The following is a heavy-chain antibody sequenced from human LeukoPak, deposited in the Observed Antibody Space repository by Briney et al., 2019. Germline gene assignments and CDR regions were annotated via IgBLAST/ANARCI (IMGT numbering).Heavy chain of an antibody. CDR3: ARDRWELTGIFDY. Sequence: GGTLRLSCAASGFTFSSYGMSWVRQAPGKGLEWVANIKQDGSEKYYVDSVKGRFTISRDNAKNSLYLQMNSLRAEDTAVYYCARDRWELTGIFDYWGQGTLVTVSS. V-gene: IGHV3-7*01. CDR2: IKQDGSEK. CDR1: GFTFSSYG. J-gene: IGHJ4*02. D-gene: IGHD1-26*01.